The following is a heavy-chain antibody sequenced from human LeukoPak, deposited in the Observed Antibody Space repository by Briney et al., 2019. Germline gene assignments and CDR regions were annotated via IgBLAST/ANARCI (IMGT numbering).Heavy chain of an antibody. CDR3: ATDSAGRGVVMPYYYDY. J-gene: IGHJ4*02. D-gene: IGHD3-10*01. V-gene: IGHV3-23*01. Sequence: GGSLRLSCAASGFTFSSYAMSWVRQAPGKGLEWVSAISGSGGSTYYADSVKGRFTISRDNSKNTLYLQMNSLRAKDTAVYYCATDSAGRGVVMPYYYDYWGQGTLVIVAA. CDR1: GFTFSSYA. CDR2: ISGSGGST.